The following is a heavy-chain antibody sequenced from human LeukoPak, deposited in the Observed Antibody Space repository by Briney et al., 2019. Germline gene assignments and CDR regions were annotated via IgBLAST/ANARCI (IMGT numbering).Heavy chain of an antibody. CDR2: IYYGGST. CDR1: GGSISSSDYY. J-gene: IGHJ5*02. CDR3: ARALGYCSGGSCTRGYNWFDP. D-gene: IGHD2-15*01. V-gene: IGHV4-39*01. Sequence: PSETLSLTCAVSGGSISSSDYYWGWIRQPPGKGLEWIGSIYYGGSTYYNPSLKSRVTISVDTSMNQFSLKLSFVTTADTAVYYCARALGYCSGGSCTRGYNWFDPWGQGTLVTVPS.